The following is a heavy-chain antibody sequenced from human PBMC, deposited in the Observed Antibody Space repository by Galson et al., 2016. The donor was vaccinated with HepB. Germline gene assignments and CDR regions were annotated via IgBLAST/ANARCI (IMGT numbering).Heavy chain of an antibody. V-gene: IGHV3-48*02. CDR1: GLTFSSYS. CDR3: ARGAYITRGYRGYDLDY. J-gene: IGHJ4*02. Sequence: SLRLSCAASGLTFSSYSMNWVRQAPGKGLEWVSYISSSSSTIYYADSVKGRFTISRDNAKNSLYLQMNSLRDEDTAVYYCARGAYITRGYRGYDLDYWGQGTVVTVSS. D-gene: IGHD5-12*01. CDR2: ISSSSSTI.